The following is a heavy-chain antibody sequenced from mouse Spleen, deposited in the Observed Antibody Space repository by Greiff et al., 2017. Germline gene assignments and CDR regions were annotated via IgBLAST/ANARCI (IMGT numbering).Heavy chain of an antibody. Sequence: VQLQQSGPELVKPGASVKISCKASGYAFSSSWMNWVKQRPGKGLEWIGRIYPGDGDTNYNGKFKGKATLTADKSSSTAYMQLSSLTSEDSAVYFCARKGDYSNSWYFDVWGTGTTVTVSS. D-gene: IGHD2-5*01. J-gene: IGHJ1*03. CDR3: ARKGDYSNSWYFDV. CDR2: IYPGDGDT. V-gene: IGHV1-82*01. CDR1: GYAFSSSW.